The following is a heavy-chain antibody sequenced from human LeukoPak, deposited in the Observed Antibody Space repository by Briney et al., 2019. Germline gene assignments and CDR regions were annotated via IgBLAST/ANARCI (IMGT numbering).Heavy chain of an antibody. Sequence: ASVKVSCKASGYTFTSYGISWVRQAPGQGLEWMGWISAYNGNTNYAQKLQGRVTMTTDTSTSTAYMELRSLRSDDTAVYYCAREGYYDSSGMYYFDYWGQRTLVTVSS. D-gene: IGHD3-22*01. CDR3: AREGYYDSSGMYYFDY. CDR1: GYTFTSYG. CDR2: ISAYNGNT. V-gene: IGHV1-18*01. J-gene: IGHJ4*02.